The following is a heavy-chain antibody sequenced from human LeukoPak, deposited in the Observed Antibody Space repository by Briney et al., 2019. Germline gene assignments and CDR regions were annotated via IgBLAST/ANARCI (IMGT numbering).Heavy chain of an antibody. CDR3: AKDTRSRYLQD. CDR1: GFTFSNHG. V-gene: IGHV3-33*06. Sequence: GGSLRLSCAASGFTFSNHGMHWVRQAPGRGLEWVAVIWYDGSNKYYADSVKGRFTISRDNSKNTLYLQMNSLRAEDTAIYYCAKDTRSRYLQDWGQGTLVTASS. CDR2: IWYDGSNK. D-gene: IGHD3-16*01. J-gene: IGHJ1*01.